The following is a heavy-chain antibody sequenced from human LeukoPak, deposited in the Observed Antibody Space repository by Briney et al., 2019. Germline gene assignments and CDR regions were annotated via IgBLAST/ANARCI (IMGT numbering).Heavy chain of an antibody. CDR1: GYPFTGFV. J-gene: IGHJ1*01. CDR2: INPRGGSP. CDR3: ARVYSSGWLTH. D-gene: IGHD6-19*01. V-gene: IGHV1-46*01. Sequence: ASVTVSCKAFGYPFTGFVMHWVRQAPGQGLEWMGLINPRGGSPTYAQKFQGRVTMTSDTSTSTVYMELSSLRSEDTAVYYCARVYSSGWLTHWGQGTLVTVS.